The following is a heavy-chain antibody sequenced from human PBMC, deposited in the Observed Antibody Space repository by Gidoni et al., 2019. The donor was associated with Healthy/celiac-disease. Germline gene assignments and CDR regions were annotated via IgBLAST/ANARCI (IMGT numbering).Heavy chain of an antibody. CDR2: IWYDGSNK. V-gene: IGHV3-33*01. CDR1: GFTFSSYG. J-gene: IGHJ4*02. D-gene: IGHD2-15*01. Sequence: QVQLVESGGGVVQPGRSLSLSCAASGFTFSSYGMHWVRQAPGKGLEWVAVIWYDGSNKYYADSVKGRFTISRDNSKNTLYLQMNSLRAEDTAVYYCARGALGYCSGGSCCSSSHFLDYWGQGTLVTVSS. CDR3: ARGALGYCSGGSCCSSSHFLDY.